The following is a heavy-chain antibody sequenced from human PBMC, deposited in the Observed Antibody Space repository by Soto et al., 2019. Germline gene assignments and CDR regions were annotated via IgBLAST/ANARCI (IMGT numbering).Heavy chain of an antibody. Sequence: GGSLRHSCETSGFTFRNAWMSWVRQAPGKGLEWVGRIKGEVDGGTTDYAAPVKGRITISRDHSKDTLYLHMNSLKTEDTAVYYCTTGLSNGYYNFDYWGQGT. D-gene: IGHD3-22*01. CDR1: GFTFRNAW. CDR2: IKGEVDGGTT. CDR3: TTGLSNGYYNFDY. V-gene: IGHV3-15*01. J-gene: IGHJ4*02.